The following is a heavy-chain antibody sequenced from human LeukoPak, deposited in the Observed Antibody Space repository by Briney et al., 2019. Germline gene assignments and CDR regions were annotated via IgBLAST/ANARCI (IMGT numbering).Heavy chain of an antibody. V-gene: IGHV3-48*01. Sequence: GGSLRLSCAASGFTSSTYTMNWVRQPPGKGLEWVSNIGTSSSTIYYADSVKGRFTVSRDNAKNSLYLQMNSLRADDTAVYYCARFAAGGSYYYYMDVWGKGTTVTVSS. J-gene: IGHJ6*03. CDR2: IGTSSSTI. CDR3: ARFAAGGSYYYYMDV. CDR1: GFTSSTYT. D-gene: IGHD6-25*01.